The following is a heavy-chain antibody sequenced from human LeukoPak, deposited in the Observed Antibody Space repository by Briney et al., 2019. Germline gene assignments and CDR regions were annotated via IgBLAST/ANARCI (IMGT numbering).Heavy chain of an antibody. CDR2: IYPGDSDT. J-gene: IGHJ4*02. Sequence: GESLKISCKGSGYSLTNYSIGSVRQMPGKGLEWMGIIYPGDSDTRYSPSFQGQVTISADKSISTAYLQWSSLKASDTAIYYCARRDSGFEFFDYWGQGTLVTVSS. V-gene: IGHV5-51*01. D-gene: IGHD5-12*01. CDR1: GYSLTNYS. CDR3: ARRDSGFEFFDY.